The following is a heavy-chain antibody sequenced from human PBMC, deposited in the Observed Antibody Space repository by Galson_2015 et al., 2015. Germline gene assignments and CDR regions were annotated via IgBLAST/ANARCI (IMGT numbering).Heavy chain of an antibody. J-gene: IGHJ1*01. D-gene: IGHD3-3*01. CDR3: AKDRRSRGVVIKNSEYFQH. Sequence: SLRLSCAASGFTFSSYGMHWARQAPGKGLEWVAVISYDGSNKYYADSVKGRFTISRDNSKNTLYLQMNSLRAEDTAVYYCAKDRRSRGVVIKNSEYFQHWGQGTLVTVSS. V-gene: IGHV3-30*18. CDR1: GFTFSSYG. CDR2: ISYDGSNK.